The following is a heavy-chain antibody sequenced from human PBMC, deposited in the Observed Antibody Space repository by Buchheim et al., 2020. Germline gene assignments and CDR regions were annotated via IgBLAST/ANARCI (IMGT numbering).Heavy chain of an antibody. CDR2: IDPDGRSI. CDR1: GFTFRDYW. Sequence: EVQLVESGGSLVQPGGSLRLSCTASGFTFRDYWMHWVRQAPGKGLVWVSRIDPDGRSITYADSVKGRFTISRDNATNSLYLQMNSLRAEDTAVYYCARVSRTVMDVVDYWGQGTL. V-gene: IGHV3-74*03. D-gene: IGHD5-18*01. CDR3: ARVSRTVMDVVDY. J-gene: IGHJ4*02.